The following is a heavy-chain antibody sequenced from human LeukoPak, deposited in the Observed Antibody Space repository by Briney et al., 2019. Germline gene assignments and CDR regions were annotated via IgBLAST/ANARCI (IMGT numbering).Heavy chain of an antibody. CDR2: IDWDDNK. CDR3: ARFLYGDSASYFDK. J-gene: IGHJ4*02. D-gene: IGHD4-17*01. V-gene: IGHV2-70*01. Sequence: SGPTLVNTTQTLTLTCTFSGFSLTTSGVCVSWIRQPPGKALEWLALIDWDDNKYYNTSLKTRLTISKGTSKNQVVLTMINMDSVDTATYFCARFLYGDSASYFDKWGQGSLVIVSS. CDR1: GFSLTTSGVC.